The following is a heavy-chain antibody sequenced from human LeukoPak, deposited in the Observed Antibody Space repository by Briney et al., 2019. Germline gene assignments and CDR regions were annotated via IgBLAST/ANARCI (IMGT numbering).Heavy chain of an antibody. J-gene: IGHJ6*03. CDR3: AKDFGGSGKNYLDV. D-gene: IGHD6-25*01. Sequence: GGSLRLSCVVSGFTFGEYAMHWVRQAPGKGLEGVAGIKWNSDDIGYAGSVKGRFTISRDNAKNYLYLQMDSLRPDDTARYFCAKDFGGSGKNYLDVWGEGTTVIVSS. CDR1: GFTFGEYA. CDR2: IKWNSDDI. V-gene: IGHV3-9*01.